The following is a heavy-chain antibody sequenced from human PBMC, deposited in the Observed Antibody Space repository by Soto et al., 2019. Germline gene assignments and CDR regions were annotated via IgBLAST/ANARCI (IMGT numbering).Heavy chain of an antibody. Sequence: GASVKVSCKASGYTFANYGIYWVRQAPGQGLEWMGWISGYSGNTNYAQMLQGRVTMTTDTSTSTAYMELRSLRSDDTAVYYCVATNLGTPMDSNFDCWGQGTLVTVSS. CDR1: GYTFANYG. CDR3: VATNLGTPMDSNFDC. D-gene: IGHD2-15*01. CDR2: ISGYSGNT. V-gene: IGHV1-18*01. J-gene: IGHJ4*02.